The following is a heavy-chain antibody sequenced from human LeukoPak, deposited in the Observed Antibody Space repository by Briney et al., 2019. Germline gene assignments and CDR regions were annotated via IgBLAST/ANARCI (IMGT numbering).Heavy chain of an antibody. CDR3: AIMRSLYFDY. J-gene: IGHJ4*02. Sequence: GGSLRLSCAASGFTVSSNYMSWVRQAPGKGLEWVAVIYSGGSTYYADSVKGRFTISRDNSKNTLHLQMNGLRAEDTAVYYCAIMRSLYFDYWGQGTLVTVSS. CDR1: GFTVSSNY. V-gene: IGHV3-53*01. D-gene: IGHD3-16*01. CDR2: IYSGGST.